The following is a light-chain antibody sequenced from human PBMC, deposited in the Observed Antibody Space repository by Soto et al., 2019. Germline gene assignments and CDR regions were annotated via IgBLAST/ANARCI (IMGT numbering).Light chain of an antibody. J-gene: IGLJ2*01. CDR3: SSYAGNNNVI. V-gene: IGLV2-8*01. CDR2: DVT. CDR1: SSDVGTYNY. Sequence: QSALTQPPSASGSPGQSVTISCTGTSSDVGTYNYVSWYQHHPGKAPKVMIYDVTKRPSGVPDRFSGSKSGNTASLTVSGLQAEDEADYYCSSYAGNNNVIFGGGTKLTVL.